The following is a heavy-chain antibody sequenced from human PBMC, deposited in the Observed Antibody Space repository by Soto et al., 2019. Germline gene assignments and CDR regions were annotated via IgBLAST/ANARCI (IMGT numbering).Heavy chain of an antibody. V-gene: IGHV1-24*01. D-gene: IGHD3-10*01. CDR1: GYTLTELS. CDR2: VDPKDGET. CDR3: ATVDHHLDSTYDYGSGALRGMDV. Sequence: ASVKDSFKVSGYTLTELSMHWVRQAPGKGLEWMGGVDPKDGETIYAKKFKGRVTMTEDTSTDTANMERSSRRSEDTAEYYCATVDHHLDSTYDYGSGALRGMDVWGQGXTVTVYS. J-gene: IGHJ6*02.